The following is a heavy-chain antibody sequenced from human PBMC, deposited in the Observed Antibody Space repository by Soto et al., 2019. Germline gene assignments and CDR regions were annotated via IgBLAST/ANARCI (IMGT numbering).Heavy chain of an antibody. CDR1: GGSISSGGYY. J-gene: IGHJ6*03. Sequence: SETLSLTCTVSGGSISSGGYYWSWIRQHPGKGLEWIGYIYYSGSTYYNPSLKSRVTISVDTSKNQFSLKLSSVTAADTAVYYCARGTDYDFWSGYSPSPPYYMDVWGKGTTVTVSS. D-gene: IGHD3-3*01. CDR3: ARGTDYDFWSGYSPSPPYYMDV. V-gene: IGHV4-31*03. CDR2: IYYSGST.